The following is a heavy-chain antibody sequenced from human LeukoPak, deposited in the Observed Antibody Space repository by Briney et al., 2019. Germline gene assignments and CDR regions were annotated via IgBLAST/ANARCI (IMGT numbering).Heavy chain of an antibody. CDR3: ARAPSYGSGSHDY. CDR1: GYIFAVNY. D-gene: IGHD3-10*01. CDR2: INPNSGDT. V-gene: IGHV1-2*02. Sequence: ASVKVSCKTSGYIFAVNYLHWVRLAPGQGLTWLGWINPNSGDTNYAPNFQGRVTMTRDASINTVYMELSRLRSDDTAVYYCARAPSYGSGSHDYWGQGTLVTVSS. J-gene: IGHJ4*02.